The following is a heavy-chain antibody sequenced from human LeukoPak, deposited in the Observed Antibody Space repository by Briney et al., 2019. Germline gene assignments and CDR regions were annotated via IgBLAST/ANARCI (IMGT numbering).Heavy chain of an antibody. J-gene: IGHJ3*02. CDR1: GFTFSSYG. D-gene: IGHD5-12*01. V-gene: IGHV3-30*03. CDR2: ISYDGSNK. CDR3: ARGVAVATYDAFDI. Sequence: GGSLRLSCAASGFTFSSYGMHWVRQAPGKGLEWVAVISYDGSNKYYADSVKGRFTISRDNSKNTLYLQMNSLRAEDTAVYYCARGVAVATYDAFDIWGQGTMVTVSS.